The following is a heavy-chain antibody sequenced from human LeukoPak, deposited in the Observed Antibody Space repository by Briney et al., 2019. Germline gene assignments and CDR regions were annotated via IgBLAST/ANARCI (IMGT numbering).Heavy chain of an antibody. CDR1: GFTFNIYA. V-gene: IGHV3-23*01. CDR3: AKDCVYYYDSSGPYYFDY. J-gene: IGHJ4*02. D-gene: IGHD3-22*01. CDR2: ISGSGGKT. Sequence: PGGSLRLSCAASGFTFNIYAMNWVRQAPGKGLEWVSAISGSGGKTYYADSVKGRFTISRDNSKNTLYLQMDSLRAEDTAVYYCAKDCVYYYDSSGPYYFDYWGQGTLVTVSS.